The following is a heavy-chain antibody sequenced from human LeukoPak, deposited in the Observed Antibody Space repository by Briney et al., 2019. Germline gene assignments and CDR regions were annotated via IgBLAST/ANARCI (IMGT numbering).Heavy chain of an antibody. Sequence: PSETLSLTCTVSGGSISSYYWSWIRQPAGKGLEWIGRIYTSGSTNYNPSLKSRVTMSVDTSKNQFSLKLSSVTAADTAVYYCARVSCGSTSCYRFDPWGQGTLVTVSS. CDR1: GGSISSYY. D-gene: IGHD2-2*01. J-gene: IGHJ5*02. V-gene: IGHV4-4*07. CDR3: ARVSCGSTSCYRFDP. CDR2: IYTSGST.